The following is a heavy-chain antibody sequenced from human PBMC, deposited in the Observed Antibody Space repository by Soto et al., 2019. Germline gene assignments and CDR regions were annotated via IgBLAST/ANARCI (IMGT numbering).Heavy chain of an antibody. CDR1: GFTFDDYG. D-gene: IGHD1-26*01. V-gene: IGHV3-20*04. CDR2: INWNGGST. J-gene: IGHJ6*02. CDR3: ARAGEWELPRPYYYYGMDV. Sequence: GGSLRLSCAASGFTFDDYGMSWVRQAPGKGLEWVSGINWNGGSTGYADSVKGRFTISRDNAKNSLYLQMNSLRAEDTALYYCARAGEWELPRPYYYYGMDVWGQGTTVTVSS.